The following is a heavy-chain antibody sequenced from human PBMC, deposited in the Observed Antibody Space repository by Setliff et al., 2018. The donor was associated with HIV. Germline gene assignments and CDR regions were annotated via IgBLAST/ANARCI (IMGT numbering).Heavy chain of an antibody. Sequence: GESLKISCKGYGYSFTSYWIGWVRQMPGKGLEWMGIIHPSDSNTRYSPSFRGQVTISADKSISTAYLQWSSLKASDTAMYYCASSITVAAGRSHYYYAMDVWGQGTTVTVSS. J-gene: IGHJ6*02. V-gene: IGHV5-51*01. D-gene: IGHD2-15*01. CDR2: IHPSDSNT. CDR3: ASSITVAAGRSHYYYAMDV. CDR1: GYSFTSYW.